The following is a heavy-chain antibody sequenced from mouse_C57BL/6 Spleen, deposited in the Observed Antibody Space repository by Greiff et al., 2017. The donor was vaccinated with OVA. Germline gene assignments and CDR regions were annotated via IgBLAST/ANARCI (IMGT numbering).Heavy chain of an antibody. CDR1: GFTFSDYY. CDR2: INYDGSST. V-gene: IGHV5-16*01. J-gene: IGHJ1*03. Sequence: EVKLVESEGGLVQPGSSMKLSCTASGFTFSDYYMAWVRQVPEKGLEWVANINYDGSSTYYLDSLKSRFIISRDNAKNILYLQMSSLKSEDTATYYCARRGGKVWYFDVWGTGTTVTVSS. CDR3: ARRGGKVWYFDV. D-gene: IGHD1-1*02.